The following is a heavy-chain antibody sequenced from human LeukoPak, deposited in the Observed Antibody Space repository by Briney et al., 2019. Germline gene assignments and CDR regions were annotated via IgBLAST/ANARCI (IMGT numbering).Heavy chain of an antibody. V-gene: IGHV1-2*06. CDR1: GYTFSGYY. J-gene: IGHJ4*02. CDR2: INPNSGGA. Sequence: ASVKVSCKASGYTFSGYYIHWVRQAPGRGLEWMGRINPNSGGADYAQTFQGRVTMTWDTSISTGNMELSSLRSDDTAIYYCARGGFDYWGQGTLVTVSS. CDR3: ARGGFDY.